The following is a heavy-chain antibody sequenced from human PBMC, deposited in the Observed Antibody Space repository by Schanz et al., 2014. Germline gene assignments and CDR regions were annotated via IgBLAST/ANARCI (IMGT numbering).Heavy chain of an antibody. J-gene: IGHJ6*03. CDR1: GYIFTTYA. D-gene: IGHD3-3*01. CDR2: MNPKTGNT. CDR3: ARALKGKVAIFGVIAAQNYYYMDV. V-gene: IGHV1-8*02. Sequence: QVQLVQSGAEVKKPGASVRVSCKASGYIFTTYAMTWVRQAPGQGLEWLGWMNPKTGNTDHAQKFQGRVSMTWDTSTSTAYLDLSRLRSEDTGVYYCARALKGKVAIFGVIAAQNYYYMDVWGKGTTXTVSS.